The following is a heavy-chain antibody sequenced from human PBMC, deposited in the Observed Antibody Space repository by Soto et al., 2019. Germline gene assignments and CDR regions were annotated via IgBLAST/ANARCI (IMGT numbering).Heavy chain of an antibody. Sequence: GGSLRLSCAASGFTFDDYAMHWVRQAPGKGLEWVSGISWNSGSIGYADSVKGRFNISRDNAKNSLYLQMNSLRAEDTALYYCAKEEEGGGYSYGFDAFDIWGQGTVVTVSS. CDR2: ISWNSGSI. J-gene: IGHJ3*02. CDR1: GFTFDDYA. V-gene: IGHV3-9*01. D-gene: IGHD5-18*01. CDR3: AKEEEGGGYSYGFDAFDI.